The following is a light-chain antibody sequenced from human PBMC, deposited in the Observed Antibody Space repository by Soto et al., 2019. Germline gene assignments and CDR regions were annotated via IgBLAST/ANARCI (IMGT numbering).Light chain of an antibody. V-gene: IGKV3-11*01. CDR1: QSVSSY. Sequence: GXXATLXCRASQSVSSYLAWYQQKPGQAPRLLIYDASNRATGIPAXXXXXXXXXXXXXXXXSLEPEDFAVYYCQQRSNWPPWTFGQGTKVEXK. J-gene: IGKJ1*01. CDR2: DAS. CDR3: QQRSNWPPWT.